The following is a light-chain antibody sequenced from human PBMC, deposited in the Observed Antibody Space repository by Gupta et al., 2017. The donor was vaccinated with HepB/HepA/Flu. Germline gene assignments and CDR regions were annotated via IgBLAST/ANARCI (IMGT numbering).Light chain of an antibody. CDR3: QQYYSTPRT. V-gene: IGKV4-1*01. J-gene: IGKJ1*01. Sequence: VITQPPDSLAVSLGERATINCKSSQSVLYSSNNKNYLAWYQQKPGQPPKLLIYWASTRESGVPDRFSGRGSGTDFTLTISSLQAEDVAVYYCQQYYSTPRTFGQGTKVEIK. CDR2: WAS. CDR1: QSVLYSSNNKNY.